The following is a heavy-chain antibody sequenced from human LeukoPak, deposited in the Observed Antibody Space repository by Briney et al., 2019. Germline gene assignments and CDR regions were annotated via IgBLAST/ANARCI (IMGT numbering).Heavy chain of an antibody. Sequence: GGSLRLSCAASGFTFSSYWMHWVRQAPGKGLVWVSRINSDGSSTSYADSVKGRFTISRDNAKNTLYLQINSLRAEDTAVYYCARGRGYSYVNNGMDVWGQGTTVTVSS. D-gene: IGHD5-18*01. CDR2: INSDGSST. CDR1: GFTFSSYW. CDR3: ARGRGYSYVNNGMDV. J-gene: IGHJ6*02. V-gene: IGHV3-74*01.